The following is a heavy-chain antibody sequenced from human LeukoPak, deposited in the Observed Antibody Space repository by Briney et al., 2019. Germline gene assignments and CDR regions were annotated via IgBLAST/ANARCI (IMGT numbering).Heavy chain of an antibody. D-gene: IGHD2-2*01. V-gene: IGHV1-69*04. Sequence: SVKVSCKASGVTFSSHSISWVRQAPGQGLQWMGRIIPIVDIANYAQNFQGRVTITADESTNTAYLELSSLRSEDTALYYCASERFNGYASGWFDYWGPGTLVIVSS. CDR3: ASERFNGYASGWFDY. J-gene: IGHJ5*01. CDR2: IIPIVDIA. CDR1: GVTFSSHS.